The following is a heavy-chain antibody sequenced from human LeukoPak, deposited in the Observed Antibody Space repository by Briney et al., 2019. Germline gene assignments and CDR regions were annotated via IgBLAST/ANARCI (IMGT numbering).Heavy chain of an antibody. V-gene: IGHV4-61*01. D-gene: IGHD5-18*01. CDR2: IYYSGST. CDR3: ARSEYSYGADAFDI. J-gene: IGHJ3*02. Sequence: SETLSLTCTVSGGSITSSSYYWSWIRQPPGKGLEWIGYIYYSGSTNYSPSLKSRVTISVDTSKNQFSLKLSSVTVADTAVYYCARSEYSYGADAFDIWGQGTMVTVSS. CDR1: GGSITSSSYY.